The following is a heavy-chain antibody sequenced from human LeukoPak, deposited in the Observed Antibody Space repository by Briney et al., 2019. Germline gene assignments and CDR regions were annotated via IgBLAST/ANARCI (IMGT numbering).Heavy chain of an antibody. CDR2: IYHSGST. CDR1: GGSISSGGYY. CDR3: AREGARVVVPV. J-gene: IGHJ4*02. Sequence: SQTLSLTCAVSGGSISSGGYYWSWIRQPPGKGLEWIGYIYHSGSTYYNPSLKSRVTISVDRSKNQFSLKLSSVTAADTAVYYCAREGARVVVPVWGQGTLVTVSS. V-gene: IGHV4-30-2*01. D-gene: IGHD2-2*01.